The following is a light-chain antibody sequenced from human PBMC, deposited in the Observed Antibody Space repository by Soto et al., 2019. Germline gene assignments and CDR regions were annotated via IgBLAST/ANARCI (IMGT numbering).Light chain of an antibody. Sequence: QSALTQPASVSGSPGQSITISCTGTSSDVGGYNYVSWYQQHPGKAPKLMIYGVTNRPSGVSNRVSGSKSGYTASLTISGLQAEDEADYYCCSYSGSSTLYVFGTGTKVTVL. J-gene: IGLJ1*01. V-gene: IGLV2-14*01. CDR3: CSYSGSSTLYV. CDR2: GVT. CDR1: SSDVGGYNY.